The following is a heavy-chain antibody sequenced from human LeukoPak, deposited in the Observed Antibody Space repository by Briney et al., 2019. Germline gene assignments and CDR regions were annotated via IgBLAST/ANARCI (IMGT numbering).Heavy chain of an antibody. Sequence: GGSLRLSCAASGFTFSSYEMNWVRQAPGKGLVWVSRINSDGSSTSYADSVKGRFTISRDNAKNTLYLQMNSLRAEDTAVYYCARDYTQYYYYCYMDVWGKGTTVTVSS. V-gene: IGHV3-74*01. CDR1: GFTFSSYE. CDR2: INSDGSST. CDR3: ARDYTQYYYYCYMDV. J-gene: IGHJ6*03. D-gene: IGHD3-16*01.